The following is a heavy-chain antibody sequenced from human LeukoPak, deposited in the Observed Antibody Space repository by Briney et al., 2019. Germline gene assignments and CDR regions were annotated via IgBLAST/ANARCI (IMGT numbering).Heavy chain of an antibody. CDR1: AGSFSGYY. Sequence: SETLSLTCAVYAGSFSGYYWSWIRQPPGKGLEWIGEINHSGSTNYNPSLKSRVTISVATSKNQFSLKLSSVTAADTAVYYCARGRGRYCSSTSCRNWFDPWGQGTLVTVSS. D-gene: IGHD2-2*01. V-gene: IGHV4-34*01. J-gene: IGHJ5*02. CDR3: ARGRGRYCSSTSCRNWFDP. CDR2: INHSGST.